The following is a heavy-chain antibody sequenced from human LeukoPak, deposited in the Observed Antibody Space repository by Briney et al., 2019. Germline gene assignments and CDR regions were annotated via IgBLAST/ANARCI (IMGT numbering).Heavy chain of an antibody. CDR1: GFTFSSYS. CDR2: ISSSSSYI. J-gene: IGHJ4*02. V-gene: IGHV3-21*01. CDR3: ARSSLLGYSGSRGPFDY. Sequence: GGSLRLSCAASGFTFSSYSMNWVRQAPGKGLEWVSSISSSSSYIYYADSVKGRFTISRDNAKNSLYLQMNSLRAEDTAVYYCARSSLLGYSGSRGPFDYWGQGTLVTVSS. D-gene: IGHD5-12*01.